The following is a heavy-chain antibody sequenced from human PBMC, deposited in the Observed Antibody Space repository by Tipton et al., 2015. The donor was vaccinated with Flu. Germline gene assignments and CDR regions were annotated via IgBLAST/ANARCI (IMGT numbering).Heavy chain of an antibody. CDR3: AVGFTDPNYYYYYMDV. CDR2: IYPGDSDT. CDR1: GYSFTSYW. Sequence: QLVQSGAEVKRPGESLKISCKGSGYSFTSYWIGWVRQMPGKGLEWMGIIYPGDSDTRYSPSLQGQVTISADKSISTAYLQWSSLKASDTAMYYCAVGFTDPNYYYYYMDVWGKGTTVTVSS. V-gene: IGHV5-51*01. J-gene: IGHJ6*03.